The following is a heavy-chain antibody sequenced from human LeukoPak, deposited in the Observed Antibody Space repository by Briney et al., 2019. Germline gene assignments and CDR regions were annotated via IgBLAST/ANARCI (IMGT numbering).Heavy chain of an antibody. J-gene: IGHJ4*02. CDR1: GYTLTELS. D-gene: IGHD3-16*02. V-gene: IGHV1-24*01. Sequence: ASVKVSCKVSGYTLTELSMHWVRQAPGKGLEWMGGFDPEDGETIYAQKFQGRVTMTEDTSTDTAYMDLSSLRSEDTAVYYCATAHYVLGSYRYFDYWGQGTLVTVSS. CDR2: FDPEDGET. CDR3: ATAHYVLGSYRYFDY.